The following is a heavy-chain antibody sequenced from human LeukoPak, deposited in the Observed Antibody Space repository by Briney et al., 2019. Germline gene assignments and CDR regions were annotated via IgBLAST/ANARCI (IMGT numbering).Heavy chain of an antibody. CDR1: GFTFSDFY. Sequence: PGGSLRLSCAASGFTFSDFYMIWIRQVPGEGLEWVSCISTGGSTIYYADSVKGRFTISRENAKNSLYLQMNSVRAEDTAVYYCATGPGLGKDYFDYWGQGPLVTVPS. D-gene: IGHD3/OR15-3a*01. V-gene: IGHV3-11*01. CDR3: ATGPGLGKDYFDY. CDR2: ISTGGSTI. J-gene: IGHJ4*02.